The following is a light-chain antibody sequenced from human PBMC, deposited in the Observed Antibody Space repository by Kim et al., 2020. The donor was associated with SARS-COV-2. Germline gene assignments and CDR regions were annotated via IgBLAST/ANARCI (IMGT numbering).Light chain of an antibody. V-gene: IGKV1-5*03. CDR3: QQYKHYKT. CDR1: QSVITS. CDR2: KAS. Sequence: SASVGDRVTITCRASQSVITSLAWYQQKSGKAPKLLIYKASNLQSDVPSRFSGRGSGTEFTLTIDSLQPDDSSTYYCQQYKHYKTFGQGTKVDIK. J-gene: IGKJ1*01.